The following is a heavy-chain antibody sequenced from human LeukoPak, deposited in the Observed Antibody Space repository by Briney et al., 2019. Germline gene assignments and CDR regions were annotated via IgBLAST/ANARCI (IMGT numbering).Heavy chain of an antibody. CDR1: GGSISSGDYY. D-gene: IGHD6-13*01. J-gene: IGHJ4*02. CDR2: IYYSGST. CDR3: ASRIAAAGTDY. Sequence: SQTLSLTCTVSGGSISSGDYYWSWIRQPPGKGLEWIGYIYYSGSTNYNPSLKSRVTISVDTSKNQFSLKLSSVTAADTAVYYCASRIAAAGTDYWGQGTLVTVSS. V-gene: IGHV4-61*08.